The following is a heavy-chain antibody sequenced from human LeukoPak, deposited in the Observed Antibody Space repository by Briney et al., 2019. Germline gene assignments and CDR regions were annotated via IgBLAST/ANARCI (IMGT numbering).Heavy chain of an antibody. CDR1: GFTFNDHP. V-gene: IGHV3-30-3*01. J-gene: IGHJ4*02. D-gene: IGHD1-1*01. Sequence: GGSLRLSCAASGFTFNDHPMHWIRLAPHKGLEWVAVISYDGLNKYYSHSAKDRFTVSRDNVNNILYLQINRLRTEDTAAYYCARDLGILWKLAYSWGQGTLVTVSS. CDR3: ARDLGILWKLAYS. CDR2: ISYDGLNK.